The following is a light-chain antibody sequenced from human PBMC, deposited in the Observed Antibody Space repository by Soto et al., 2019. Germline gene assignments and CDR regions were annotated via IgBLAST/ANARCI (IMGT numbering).Light chain of an antibody. CDR3: CSYVDTDTWV. V-gene: IGLV2-11*01. J-gene: IGLJ3*02. CDR1: NSDVGGYNY. Sequence: QSALTQPRSVSGSPGQSVTISCTGTNSDVGGYNYVSWYQQYPGKAPKLMTSGVSERPSGVPDRFSGSKSGNTASLTISGLQAEDEADYYCCSYVDTDTWVFGGGTKLTVL. CDR2: GVS.